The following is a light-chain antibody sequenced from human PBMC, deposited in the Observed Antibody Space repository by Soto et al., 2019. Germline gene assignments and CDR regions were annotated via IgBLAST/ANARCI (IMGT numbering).Light chain of an antibody. Sequence: EIVLTQSPGTLSLSPGERASLSCRASQTVSSVHLAWYQHKPGQAPRLLIYGASRRATGVPDRFSGSGSGTDFTLTISRLEPEDFAVYYCQQYGNSPQTFGQGTKVDIK. CDR1: QTVSSVH. CDR2: GAS. CDR3: QQYGNSPQT. J-gene: IGKJ1*01. V-gene: IGKV3-20*01.